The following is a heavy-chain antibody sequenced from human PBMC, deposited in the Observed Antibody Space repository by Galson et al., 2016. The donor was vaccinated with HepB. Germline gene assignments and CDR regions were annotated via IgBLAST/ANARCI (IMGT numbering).Heavy chain of an antibody. CDR3: VRRNDLDYWSGFRDAYGKDV. D-gene: IGHD3-3*01. CDR2: IDYRGTT. J-gene: IGHJ6*02. Sequence: SETLSLTCTVSGDTSHSMSSSSFNWGWIRQSPTTGLEWVGNIDYRGTTSYNSSLESRVPISLETSKRQFSLTVASVTAARRAVYYCVRRNDLDYWSGFRDAYGKDVWGQGTTVIVSS. V-gene: IGHV4-39*01. CDR1: GDTSHSMSSSSFN.